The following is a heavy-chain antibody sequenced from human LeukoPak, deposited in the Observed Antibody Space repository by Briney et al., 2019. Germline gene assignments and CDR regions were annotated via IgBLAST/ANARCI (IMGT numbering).Heavy chain of an antibody. J-gene: IGHJ4*02. CDR1: GFTFSSYG. CDR2: IRYDGSNK. Sequence: GGSLRRSCAASGFTFSSYGMHWVRQAPGKGLEWVAFIRYDGSNKYYADSVKGRFTISRDNSKNTLYLQMNSLRAEDTAVYYCAKLLDNYYDSSALVFDYWGQGTLVTVSS. D-gene: IGHD3-22*01. CDR3: AKLLDNYYDSSALVFDY. V-gene: IGHV3-30*02.